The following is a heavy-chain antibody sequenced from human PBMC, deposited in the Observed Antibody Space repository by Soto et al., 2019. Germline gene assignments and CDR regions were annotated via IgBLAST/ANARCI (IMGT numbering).Heavy chain of an antibody. V-gene: IGHV1-18*01. CDR3: ARDSRGYCSSTSCYDWFDP. CDR2: SSAYNGNT. D-gene: IGHD2-2*01. J-gene: IGHJ5*02. Sequence: QVQLVQSGAEVKKPGASVKVSCKASGYTFTSYGISWVRQAPGQGLEWMGWSSAYNGNTNYAHKLQGRVTMTTDTSTSTAYMELRSQRSDDTAVYYCARDSRGYCSSTSCYDWFDPWGQGTLVTVSS. CDR1: GYTFTSYG.